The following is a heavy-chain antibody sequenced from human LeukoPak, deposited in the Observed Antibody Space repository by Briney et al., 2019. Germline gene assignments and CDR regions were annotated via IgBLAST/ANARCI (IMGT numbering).Heavy chain of an antibody. J-gene: IGHJ5*02. CDR1: GFTFSSYA. Sequence: PGGSLRLSCAASGFTFSSYAMSWVRQAPGKGLEWVSAISGSGGSTYYADSVKGRFTISRDNSKNTLYLQMNSLRAEDTAVYYCAKDSGNQVFYRVRGPGFVAWGQGTLVTVPS. CDR3: AKDSGNQVFYRVRGPGFVA. CDR2: ISGSGGST. D-gene: IGHD3-10*01. V-gene: IGHV3-23*01.